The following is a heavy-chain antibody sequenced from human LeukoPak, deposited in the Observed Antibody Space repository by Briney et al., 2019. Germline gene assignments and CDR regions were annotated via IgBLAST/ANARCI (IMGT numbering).Heavy chain of an antibody. D-gene: IGHD4-17*01. CDR1: GFTFNSYG. CDR3: ARSHMYGDYGEDI. J-gene: IGHJ3*02. V-gene: IGHV3-48*04. Sequence: GSLRLSCAASGFTFNSYGMNWFRQAPGKGLEWISYINSVGGTTFYADSVKGRFTITRDNANNTLYLQMNSLRAEDAAIYYCARSHMYGDYGEDIWGHGTVVAVSS. CDR2: INSVGGTT.